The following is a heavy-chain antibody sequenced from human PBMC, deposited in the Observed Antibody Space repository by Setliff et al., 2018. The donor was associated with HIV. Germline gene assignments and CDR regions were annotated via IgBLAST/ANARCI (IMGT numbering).Heavy chain of an antibody. V-gene: IGHV1-46*01. J-gene: IGHJ3*02. CDR2: INPSGGST. CDR3: ARDRQDIVVVPAARRPDAFDI. Sequence: ASVKVSCKASGYSFTSHSMHWVRQAPGQRLEWMGIINPSGGSTSYAQKFQGRVTMTRDTSTSTVYMELSSLRSEDTAVYYCARDRQDIVVVPAARRPDAFDIWGQGTMVTVSS. D-gene: IGHD2-2*01. CDR1: GYSFTSHS.